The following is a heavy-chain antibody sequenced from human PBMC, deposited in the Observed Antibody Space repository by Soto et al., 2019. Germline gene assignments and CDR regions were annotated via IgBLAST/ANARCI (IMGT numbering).Heavy chain of an antibody. CDR3: ARDRVHYGMDV. CDR2: IIPIFGTA. J-gene: IGHJ6*02. V-gene: IGHV1-69*13. CDR1: GGPFSSYA. Sequence: SVKVSCKASGGPFSSYAISWVRQAPGQGLEWMGGIIPIFGTANYAQKFQGRVTITADESTSTAYMELNSLKTEDTALYYCARDRVHYGMDVWGQGTTVTVSS.